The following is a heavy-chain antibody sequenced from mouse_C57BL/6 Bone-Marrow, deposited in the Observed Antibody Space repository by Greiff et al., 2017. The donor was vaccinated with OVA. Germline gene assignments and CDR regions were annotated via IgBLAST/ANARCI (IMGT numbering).Heavy chain of an antibody. D-gene: IGHD2-5*01. CDR2: IHPGSGST. CDR3: ARSGSNYEGDY. J-gene: IGHJ2*01. V-gene: IGHV1-55*01. CDR1: GYTFTSYW. Sequence: QVQLQQPGAELVKPGASVKMSCKASGYTFTSYWITWVKQRPGQGLEWIGDIHPGSGSTNYNEKFKSKATLTVDTSSSTAYMQLSSLTSEDSAVYYCARSGSNYEGDYWGQGTTLTVSS.